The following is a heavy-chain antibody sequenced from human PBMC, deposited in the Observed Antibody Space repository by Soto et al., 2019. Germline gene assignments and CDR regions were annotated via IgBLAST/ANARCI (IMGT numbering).Heavy chain of an antibody. CDR1: GYSFTSYW. J-gene: IGHJ3*02. CDR3: ARPLLPLVGATTGYDAFDI. CDR2: IYPGDSDT. V-gene: IGHV5-51*01. Sequence: GESLKISCKGSGYSFTSYWIGWVRQMPGKGLEWMGIIYPGDSDTSYSPSFQGQVTISADKSISTAYLQWSSLKASDTAMYYCARPLLPLVGATTGYDAFDIWGQGTMVTVSS. D-gene: IGHD1-26*01.